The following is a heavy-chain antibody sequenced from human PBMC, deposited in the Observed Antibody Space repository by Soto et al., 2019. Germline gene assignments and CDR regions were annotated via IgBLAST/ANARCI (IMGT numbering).Heavy chain of an antibody. J-gene: IGHJ5*02. CDR1: GGSVSSGDYY. D-gene: IGHD5-18*01. CDR3: ARIPVDTSMIYWLDP. Sequence: PSETLSLTCTVSGGSVSSGDYYWSWIRQPPGKVLEWIGYIYYSGNTNYNPSLKSRVIISVDTSKNLFSLKLTSVTAADTAVYYCARIPVDTSMIYWLDPWGQGTLVTVSS. CDR2: IYYSGNT. V-gene: IGHV4-61*08.